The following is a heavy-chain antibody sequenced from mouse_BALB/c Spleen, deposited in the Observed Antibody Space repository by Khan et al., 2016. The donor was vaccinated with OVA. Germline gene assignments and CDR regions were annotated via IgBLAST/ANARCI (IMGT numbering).Heavy chain of an antibody. CDR3: TRLVDY. Sequence: DVKLVESGGGLVKPGGSLKLSCAASGFTFSSYAVSWIRQTPEKRLEWVASINSGGSTYYPASVKGRFTISRDDARNILYLQMSSLRSEDTAMYYCTRLVDYWGQGTSVTVSS. CDR1: GFTFSSYA. V-gene: IGHV5-6-5*01. CDR2: INSGGST. J-gene: IGHJ4*01.